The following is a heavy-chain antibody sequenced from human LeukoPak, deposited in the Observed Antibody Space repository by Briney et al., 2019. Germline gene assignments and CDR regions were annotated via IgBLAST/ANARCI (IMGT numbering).Heavy chain of an antibody. J-gene: IGHJ4*02. V-gene: IGHV3-7*01. CDR2: IEDDGSAK. D-gene: IGHD6-19*01. CDR3: ARQIHHGQSDFDY. CDR1: GFTFSPHW. Sequence: GGALRLSCVGSGFTFSPHWMTWVRQAPGKGLEWVANIEDDGSAKDYVDSVKGRFTISRDNAKNSLYLEMSSLRVEDTAVYFCARQIHHGQSDFDYWGQGTLVTVSS.